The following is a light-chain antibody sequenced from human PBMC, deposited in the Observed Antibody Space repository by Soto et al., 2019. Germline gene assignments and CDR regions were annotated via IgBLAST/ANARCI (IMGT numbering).Light chain of an antibody. CDR1: SSDVGGYNS. CDR2: EVT. V-gene: IGLV2-14*01. J-gene: IGLJ1*01. CDR3: SSYTTSTTYV. Sequence: QAVVTQPASVSGSPGQSITISCTGTSSDVGGYNSVSWYQQHPGKAPKLMIYEVTHRPSGVSNRFSGSKSANTASLTISGLQAEDEADYYCSSYTTSTTYVFGTGTKLTVL.